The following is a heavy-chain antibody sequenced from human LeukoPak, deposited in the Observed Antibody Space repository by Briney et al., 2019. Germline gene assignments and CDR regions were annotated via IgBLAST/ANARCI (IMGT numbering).Heavy chain of an antibody. CDR1: GFTFSSYA. V-gene: IGHV3-30*09. CDR2: ISYDGSNK. CDR3: ARESYSSGWYTNYYYGMDV. D-gene: IGHD6-19*01. J-gene: IGHJ6*02. Sequence: PGRSLRLSCAASGFTFSSYAMHWVRQAPGKGLEWVAVISYDGSNKYYADSVKGRFAISRDNSKNTLYLQMNSLRAEDTAVYYCARESYSSGWYTNYYYGMDVWGQGTTVTVSS.